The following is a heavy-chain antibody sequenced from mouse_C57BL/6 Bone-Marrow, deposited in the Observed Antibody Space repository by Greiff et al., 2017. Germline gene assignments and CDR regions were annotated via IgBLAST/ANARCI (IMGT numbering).Heavy chain of an antibody. Sequence: QVQLQQPGAELVRPGTSVKLSCKASGYTFTSYWMHWVKQRPGQGLEWIGVIDPSDSYTNYNQKFKGKATLTVDTSSSTAYMQLSSLASEDSAVYYYEKGGNYVGDYWGQGTTLTVSS. J-gene: IGHJ2*01. CDR2: IDPSDSYT. D-gene: IGHD2-1*01. CDR1: GYTFTSYW. CDR3: EKGGNYVGDY. V-gene: IGHV1-59*01.